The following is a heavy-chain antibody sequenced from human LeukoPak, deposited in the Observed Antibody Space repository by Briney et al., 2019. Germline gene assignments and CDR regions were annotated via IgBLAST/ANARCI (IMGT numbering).Heavy chain of an antibody. CDR3: ARDRVYYDSSGYYSIRAFDI. CDR1: GFTFRNYW. CDR2: ITGDGSSA. Sequence: GGSLRLSCAASGFTFRNYWMHWVRQAPGKGLVWVSLITGDGSSAIYADSVKGRFTFTRDNANNTLYLQMNSLRAEDTAVYYCARDRVYYDSSGYYSIRAFDIWGQGTMVTVSS. V-gene: IGHV3-74*01. D-gene: IGHD3-22*01. J-gene: IGHJ3*02.